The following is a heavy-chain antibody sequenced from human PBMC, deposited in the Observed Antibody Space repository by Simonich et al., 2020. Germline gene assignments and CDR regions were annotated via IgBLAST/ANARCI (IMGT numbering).Heavy chain of an antibody. V-gene: IGHV4-34*01. CDR1: GGSFSGYY. D-gene: IGHD1-1*01. CDR3: ARHLQLGPFDY. Sequence: QVQLQQWGAGLLKPSETLSLTCAVYGGSFSGYYWSWIRQPQGKGREWMGEINNSGSTNYNPSLKSRVTISVDTSKNQFSLKLSSVTAADTAVYYCARHLQLGPFDYWGQGTLVTVSS. J-gene: IGHJ4*02. CDR2: INNSGST.